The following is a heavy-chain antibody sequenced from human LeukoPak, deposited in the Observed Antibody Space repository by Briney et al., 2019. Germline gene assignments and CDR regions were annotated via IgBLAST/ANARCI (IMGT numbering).Heavy chain of an antibody. CDR2: IYYSGST. Sequence: PSETLSLTCTVSGGSISSGENYWSWIRQPPGKGLEWMGYIYYSGSTYYNPSLKSRVTISVDTSKNQFSLKLSSVTAADTAVYYCARSPTVVMGAQHWGQGTLVTVSS. V-gene: IGHV4-30-4*08. J-gene: IGHJ1*01. CDR3: ARSPTVVMGAQH. D-gene: IGHD4-23*01. CDR1: GGSISSGENY.